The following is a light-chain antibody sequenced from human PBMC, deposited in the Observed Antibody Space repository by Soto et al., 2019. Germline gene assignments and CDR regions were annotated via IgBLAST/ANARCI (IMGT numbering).Light chain of an antibody. V-gene: IGKV1-27*01. J-gene: IGKJ2*01. CDR3: QKYNSAQYT. CDR2: ATS. Sequence: DIQMTQSPSSLSASVGDRVTITCRASQGISNYLAWYQQKPGKVPKLLISATSTLQSGVPSRFSGSGSGTDFTLTVSSLQPEDVATYYGQKYNSAQYTFGQGTKLEIK. CDR1: QGISNY.